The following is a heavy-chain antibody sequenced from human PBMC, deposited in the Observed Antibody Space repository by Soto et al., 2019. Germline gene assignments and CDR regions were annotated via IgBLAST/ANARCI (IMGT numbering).Heavy chain of an antibody. D-gene: IGHD3-10*01. CDR1: GGSISSYY. V-gene: IGHV4-59*01. J-gene: IGHJ4*01. Sequence: PSETPSLTCTVSGGSISSYYWSWIRQPPGKGLEWIGYIYYSGSTNYNPSLKSRVTISVDTSKNQFSLKLSSVTAADTAVYYCARDYYGSGSPPLGYWGQGTLVTVSS. CDR3: ARDYYGSGSPPLGY. CDR2: IYYSGST.